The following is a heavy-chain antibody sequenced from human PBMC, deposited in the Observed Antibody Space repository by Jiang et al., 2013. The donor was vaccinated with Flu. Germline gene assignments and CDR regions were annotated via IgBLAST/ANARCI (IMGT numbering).Heavy chain of an antibody. CDR2: ISRDSKYI. Sequence: QLVESGGDLVKPGESLRLSCAASGFTFSRDTMNWVRQAPGKGLEWVASISRDSKYIYYADSLKGRISISRDNARSSLFLQMYSLRAEGSAVYYCAREKPSKTYVHYFGMDVWGQGTTVTVTS. J-gene: IGHJ6*02. D-gene: IGHD4-11*01. CDR1: GFTFSRDT. CDR3: AREKPSKTYVHYFGMDV. V-gene: IGHV3-21*01.